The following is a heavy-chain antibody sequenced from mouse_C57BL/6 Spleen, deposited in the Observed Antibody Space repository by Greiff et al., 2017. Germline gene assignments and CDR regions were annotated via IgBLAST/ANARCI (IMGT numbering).Heavy chain of an antibody. V-gene: IGHV2-2*01. Sequence: VKLMESGPGLVQPSQSLSITCTVSGFSLTSYGVHWVRQSPGKGLEWLGVIWSGGSTDYNAAFISRLSISKDNSKSQVFFKMNSLQADDTAIYYCARNGDSNYVLFAYWGQGTLVTVSA. CDR2: IWSGGST. J-gene: IGHJ3*01. CDR1: GFSLTSYG. D-gene: IGHD2-5*01. CDR3: ARNGDSNYVLFAY.